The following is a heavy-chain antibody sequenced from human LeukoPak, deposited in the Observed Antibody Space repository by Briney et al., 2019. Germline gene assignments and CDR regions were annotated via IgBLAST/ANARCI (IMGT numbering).Heavy chain of an antibody. J-gene: IGHJ3*02. D-gene: IGHD1-26*01. CDR2: IFSSGGT. V-gene: IGHV4-59*11. Sequence: SETLSLTCTVSGRSISPHYWSWFRQAPGRGLEWIGYIFSSGGTSYNPSLKSRVTISVDTSKKQFSLKLSSVTAADTAFYYCARYIVSYPHDAFDIWGQGTMVTVSS. CDR1: GRSISPHY. CDR3: ARYIVSYPHDAFDI.